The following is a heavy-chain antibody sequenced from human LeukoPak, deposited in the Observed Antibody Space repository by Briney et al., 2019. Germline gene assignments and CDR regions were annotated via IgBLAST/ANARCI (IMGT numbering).Heavy chain of an antibody. Sequence: SSETLSLTCAVYGGSFSGYYWSWIRQPPGKGLEWIGSIYDSGSTYYNPSLKSRVTISVDTSKNQFSLKLNSVTAADTAVYYCARHYGPWGQGTLVTVSS. J-gene: IGHJ5*02. CDR3: ARHYGP. V-gene: IGHV4-34*01. D-gene: IGHD3-16*01. CDR2: IYDSGST. CDR1: GGSFSGYY.